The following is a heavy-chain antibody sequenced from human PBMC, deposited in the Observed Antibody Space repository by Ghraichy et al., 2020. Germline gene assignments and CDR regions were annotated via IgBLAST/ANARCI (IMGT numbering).Heavy chain of an antibody. D-gene: IGHD6-13*01. CDR1: GGSINSYY. Sequence: SETLSLTCSVSGGSINSYYWSWIRQPPGKGLEWIGYIYYSGSTNYNPSLKSRIIISVDTSKNQFSLKLSSVTAADTAVYYCARLAPIAAVSNYYYHSMDVWGQGTTVTVSS. V-gene: IGHV4-59*08. CDR2: IYYSGST. CDR3: ARLAPIAAVSNYYYHSMDV. J-gene: IGHJ6*02.